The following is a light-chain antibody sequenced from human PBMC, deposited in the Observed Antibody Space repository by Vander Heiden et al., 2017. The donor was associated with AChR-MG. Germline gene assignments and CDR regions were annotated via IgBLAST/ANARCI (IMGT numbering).Light chain of an antibody. CDR2: YDS. CDR3: QVWDSSSDAVV. CDR1: NIGSKN. Sequence: SYVLPQPPSVSVAPGKTARITCGGNNIGSKNVHWYQQKPGQAPVLVIYYDSDRPSGIPERFSGSNAGNTATLTISRVEAGDEADYYCQVWDSSSDAVVFGGGTNLTAL. J-gene: IGLJ2*01. V-gene: IGLV3-21*04.